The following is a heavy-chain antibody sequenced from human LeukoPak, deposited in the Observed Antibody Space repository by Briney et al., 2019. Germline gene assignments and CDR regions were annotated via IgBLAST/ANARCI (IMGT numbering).Heavy chain of an antibody. D-gene: IGHD3-10*01. Sequence: PGGSLRLSCAGAGFTFSDYWMSWVRQAPGKGLEWVANIRQDGSDKYYVDSVKGRFTISRDNAKNSLYLQMNSLRGEDTAVYYCARGDGATPPDVFDIWGQGTMVTVSS. CDR2: IRQDGSDK. J-gene: IGHJ3*02. V-gene: IGHV3-7*01. CDR3: ARGDGATPPDVFDI. CDR1: GFTFSDYW.